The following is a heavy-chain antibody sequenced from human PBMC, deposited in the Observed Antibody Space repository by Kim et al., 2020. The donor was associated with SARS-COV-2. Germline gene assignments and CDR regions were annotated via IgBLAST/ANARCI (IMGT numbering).Heavy chain of an antibody. D-gene: IGHD3-10*01. CDR3: ARDFRFGEDDAFDI. V-gene: IGHV3-33*01. CDR1: GFTFSSYG. J-gene: IGHJ3*02. Sequence: GGSRRLSCAASGFTFSSYGMHWVRQAPGKGLEWVAVIWYDGSNKYYADSVKGRFTISRDNSKNTLYLQMNSLRAEDTAVYYCARDFRFGEDDAFDIWGQGTMVTVSS. CDR2: IWYDGSNK.